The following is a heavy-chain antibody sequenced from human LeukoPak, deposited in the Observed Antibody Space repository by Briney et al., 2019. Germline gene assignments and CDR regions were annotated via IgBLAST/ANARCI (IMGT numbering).Heavy chain of an antibody. V-gene: IGHV3-21*04. CDR2: ISSSSSYI. CDR1: GFTFSSYS. Sequence: GGSLRLSCAASGFTFSSYSMNWVRQAPGKGLEWVSSISSSSSYIYYADSVKGRFTIPRDKSKNTLYLQMDSLRAEDTAVYYCAKDKKYYDSSGSPYYYYGMDVWGQGTTVTVSS. D-gene: IGHD3-22*01. CDR3: AKDKKYYDSSGSPYYYYGMDV. J-gene: IGHJ6*02.